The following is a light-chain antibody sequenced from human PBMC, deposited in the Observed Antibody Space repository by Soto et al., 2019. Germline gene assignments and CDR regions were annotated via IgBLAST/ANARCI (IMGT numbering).Light chain of an antibody. CDR3: SSYTSSSTL. V-gene: IGLV2-14*01. CDR1: SSDVGXXXX. J-gene: IGLJ1*01. Sequence: QSALTQPASVSGSPGQSITISCTGTSSDVGXXXXXXXXXXXXXXXXXXMIYAVTDRPSGVSSRFSGSKSGNTASLTISGLQAEDEADYYCSSYTSSSTLFGTGTKVTVL. CDR2: AVT.